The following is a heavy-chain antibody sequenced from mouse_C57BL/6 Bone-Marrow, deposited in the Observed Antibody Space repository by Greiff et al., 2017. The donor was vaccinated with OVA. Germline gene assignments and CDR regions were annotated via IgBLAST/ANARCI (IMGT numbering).Heavy chain of an antibody. V-gene: IGHV5-12*01. CDR3: ARQGSSGPWFAY. J-gene: IGHJ3*01. CDR2: ISNGGGST. Sequence: EVQLVESGGGLVQPGGSLKLSCAASGFTFSDYYMYWVRQTPEKRLEWVAYISNGGGSTYYPDTVKGRFTISRDNAKNTLYLQMSRLKSEDTAMYYCARQGSSGPWFAYWGQGTLVTVSA. D-gene: IGHD3-2*02. CDR1: GFTFSDYY.